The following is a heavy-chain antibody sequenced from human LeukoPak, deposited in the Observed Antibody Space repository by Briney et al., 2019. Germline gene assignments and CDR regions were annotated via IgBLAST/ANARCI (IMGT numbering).Heavy chain of an antibody. CDR1: GYTFTSYG. CDR2: ISGHNGNT. J-gene: IGHJ6*03. D-gene: IGHD3-10*01. CDR3: ARGYYYGSGSYGCMDV. V-gene: IGHV1-8*01. Sequence: ASVKLSCKTSGYTFTSYGLNWVRQAPGQGLEGMGWISGHNGNTKYAQKFQGRVTMTRNTSISTAYMELSSLRSEDTAVYYCARGYYYGSGSYGCMDVWGKGTTVTISS.